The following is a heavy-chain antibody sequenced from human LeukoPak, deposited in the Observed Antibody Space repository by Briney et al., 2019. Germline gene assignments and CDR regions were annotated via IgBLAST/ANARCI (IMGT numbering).Heavy chain of an antibody. Sequence: SETLSLTCTVSGGSISSYYWSWIRQPPGKGLEWIGYIYYSGSTNYNPSLKSRVTILVDTSKNQFSLKLSSVTAADTAVYYCARTSGSYLNYYYYGMDVWGQGTTVTVSS. CDR3: ARTSGSYLNYYYYGMDV. D-gene: IGHD1-26*01. V-gene: IGHV4-59*12. CDR2: IYYSGST. CDR1: GGSISSYY. J-gene: IGHJ6*02.